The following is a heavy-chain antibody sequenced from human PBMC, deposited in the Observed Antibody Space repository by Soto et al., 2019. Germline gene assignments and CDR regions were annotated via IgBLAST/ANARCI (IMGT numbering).Heavy chain of an antibody. Sequence: GGSLRLSCAASGFTFSSYWMHWVRQAPGKGLVWVSRINSDGSSTSYADSVKGRFTISRDNAKNTLYLQMNSLRAEDTAVYYCAREPPGQAQYCGGDCYAYFQHWGQGTLVTVSS. CDR1: GFTFSSYW. V-gene: IGHV3-74*01. D-gene: IGHD2-21*01. CDR3: AREPPGQAQYCGGDCYAYFQH. J-gene: IGHJ1*01. CDR2: INSDGSST.